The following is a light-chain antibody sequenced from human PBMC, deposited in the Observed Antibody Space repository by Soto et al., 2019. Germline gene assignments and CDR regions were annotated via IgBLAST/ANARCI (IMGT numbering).Light chain of an antibody. V-gene: IGKV1-5*01. CDR1: QSISNW. CDR2: HAS. CDR3: KQYNGWWT. J-gene: IGKJ1*01. Sequence: DVQLTQSPSTLSASVGDRVTITCRASQSISNWLAWYQKKPGKAPKLLIFHASSLESGVPSRFSGSGSGTEFILTISSLQPDDFATYYCKQYNGWWTFGQGNKVEIK.